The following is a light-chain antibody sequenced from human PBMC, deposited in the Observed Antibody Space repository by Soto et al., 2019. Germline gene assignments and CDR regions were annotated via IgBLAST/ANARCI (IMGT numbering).Light chain of an antibody. CDR2: KAS. Sequence: DIQITQSPSTLSGSVGDIVTITCRASQTISSWLDWYQKKPGKAPKLLIYKASTLKSGVPSRLRGSGYGTELTITISSMQTDDFETYYCQHYNSYSEAFGQGTKVDIK. J-gene: IGKJ1*01. CDR1: QTISSW. V-gene: IGKV1-5*03. CDR3: QHYNSYSEA.